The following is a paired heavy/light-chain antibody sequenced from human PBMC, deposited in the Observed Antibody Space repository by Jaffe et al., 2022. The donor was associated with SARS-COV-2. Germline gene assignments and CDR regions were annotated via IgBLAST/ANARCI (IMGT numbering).Heavy chain of an antibody. J-gene: IGHJ1*01. CDR1: GASITSSRYY. D-gene: IGHD3-22*01. CDR2: IDNSGTT. CDR3: ARHRSGDYYNSHQY. Sequence: QLQLQESGPGLVKPSATLSLTCTVSGASITSSRYYWGWLRQPPGKGPEWIGSIDNSGTTHYNPSLKSRAIVSVDTSKNHFSLNLISVTAADTAVYYCARHRSGDYYNSHQYWGQGTLVTVSS. V-gene: IGHV4-39*01.
Light chain of an antibody. V-gene: IGKV1-5*03. CDR2: KAS. CDR3: QQYNGYSRT. CDR1: QSISNW. J-gene: IGKJ1*01. Sequence: DIQMTQSPSTLSASVGDRVTITCRASQSISNWLAWYQQKPGKAPKLLIYKASSLESGVPSRFSGSGSGTEFTLTISSLQPDDFATYYCQQYNGYSRTFGQGTKVEIK.